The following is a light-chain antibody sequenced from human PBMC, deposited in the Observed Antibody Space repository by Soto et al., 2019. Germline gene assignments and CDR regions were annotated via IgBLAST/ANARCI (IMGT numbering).Light chain of an antibody. V-gene: IGLV2-8*01. CDR2: EVT. CDR3: SSYAGSNTVV. Sequence: QSVLTQPPSASGSPGQSVTISCTGTSSDVGGYNYVSWYQQHPGTAPKLMIYEVTKRPSGVPDRFSGSKSGNTASLTVSGLQAEDEADYYCSSYAGSNTVVFGGGTQLTVL. J-gene: IGLJ2*01. CDR1: SSDVGGYNY.